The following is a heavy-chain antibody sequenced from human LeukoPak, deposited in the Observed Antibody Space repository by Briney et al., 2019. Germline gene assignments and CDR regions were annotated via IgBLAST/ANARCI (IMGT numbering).Heavy chain of an antibody. V-gene: IGHV3-23*01. CDR2: IGGGGGART. Sequence: GGSLRLSCAASGFTFSSYAMSWVRQAPGKGLEWVSIIGGGGGARTYYADSVKGRFTISRDNSKNTMYLQMNSLRAEDTAVYYCILGSSGYSSGWYINYWGQGTLVTVSS. J-gene: IGHJ4*02. CDR3: ILGSSGYSSGWYINY. D-gene: IGHD6-19*01. CDR1: GFTFSSYA.